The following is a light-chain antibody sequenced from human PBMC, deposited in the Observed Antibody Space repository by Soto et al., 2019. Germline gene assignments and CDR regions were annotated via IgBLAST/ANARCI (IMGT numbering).Light chain of an antibody. CDR2: GAF. Sequence: AIQMTQSPSSLSASVGDRPTITCRASQDVRNYVGWYQQKPGKAPKFLIYGAFSLETGIPSRFSGSGYGTEFTLTINSLLPEDFATYFCLQDYSWPWTFGQGTKVEV. J-gene: IGKJ1*01. CDR1: QDVRNY. CDR3: LQDYSWPWT. V-gene: IGKV1-6*01.